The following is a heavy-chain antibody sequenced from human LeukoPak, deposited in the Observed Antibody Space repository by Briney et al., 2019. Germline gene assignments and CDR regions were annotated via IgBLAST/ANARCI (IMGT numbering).Heavy chain of an antibody. D-gene: IGHD3-22*01. V-gene: IGHV3-7*03. CDR2: IKQDGSGR. CDR1: GFTFGSHW. Sequence: GGSLRLSCAASGFTFGSHWMSWVRQAPGRGLEWVANIKQDGSGRNYVDSVKGRFTISRDNAKTSMYLQMSSLRAEDTAVYYCARDGNAGDTYYYDSSGYSYYWGQGTLVTVSS. J-gene: IGHJ4*02. CDR3: ARDGNAGDTYYYDSSGYSYY.